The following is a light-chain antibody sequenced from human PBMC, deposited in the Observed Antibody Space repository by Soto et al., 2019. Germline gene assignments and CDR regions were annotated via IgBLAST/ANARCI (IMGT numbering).Light chain of an antibody. CDR2: RTN. CDR1: NSNIGSDI. V-gene: IGLV1-44*01. CDR3: QSYDSILSTV. Sequence: QSVLTQPPSASGTPGQRATISCCGSNSNIGSDIVNWYQQLPGRAPKLLIYRTNQRPSGVPDRFSASKSGTSASLAISGLQSEDEADYYCQSYDSILSTVFGGGTQLTVL. J-gene: IGLJ3*02.